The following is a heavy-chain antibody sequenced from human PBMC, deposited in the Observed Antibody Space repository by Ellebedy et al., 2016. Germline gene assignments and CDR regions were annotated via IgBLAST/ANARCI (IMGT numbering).Heavy chain of an antibody. CDR1: GFTFSSYA. V-gene: IGHV3-30-3*01. CDR3: ARDAPSLAYDSSGYYAPDDPLEGEKEIRNAFDI. D-gene: IGHD3-22*01. CDR2: ISYDGSNK. Sequence: GESLKISXAASGFTFSSYAMHWVRQAPGKGLEWVAVISYDGSNKYYADSVKGRFTISRDNSKNTLYLQMNSLRAEDTAVYYCARDAPSLAYDSSGYYAPDDPLEGEKEIRNAFDIWGQGTMVTVSS. J-gene: IGHJ3*02.